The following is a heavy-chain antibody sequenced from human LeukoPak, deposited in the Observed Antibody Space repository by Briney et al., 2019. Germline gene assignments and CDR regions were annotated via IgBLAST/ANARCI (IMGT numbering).Heavy chain of an antibody. CDR2: IIPILGIA. Sequence: SVKVSCKASGGTFSSYAISWVRQAPGQGLEWMGRIIPILGIANYAQKFQGRVTITADKSTSTAYMELSSLGSEDTAVYYCARGTTGTTVYYFDYWGQGTLVTVSS. CDR1: GGTFSSYA. D-gene: IGHD1-7*01. CDR3: ARGTTGTTVYYFDY. V-gene: IGHV1-69*04. J-gene: IGHJ4*02.